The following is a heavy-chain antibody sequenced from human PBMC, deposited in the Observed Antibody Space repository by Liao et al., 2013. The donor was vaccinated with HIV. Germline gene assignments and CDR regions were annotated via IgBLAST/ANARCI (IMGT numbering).Heavy chain of an antibody. V-gene: IGHV4-61*02. CDR3: ARGPYYVWGSYRPWGYLDY. CDR1: GGSISSGSYY. Sequence: QVQLQESGPGLVKPSQTLSLTCTVSGGSISSGSYYWSWIRQPAGKGLEWIGRIYTSGSTNYNPSLKSRVTISVDTSKNQFSLKLSSVTAADTAVYYCARGPYYVWGSYRPWGYLDYWGQGTLVTVSS. J-gene: IGHJ4*02. CDR2: IYTSGST. D-gene: IGHD3-16*02.